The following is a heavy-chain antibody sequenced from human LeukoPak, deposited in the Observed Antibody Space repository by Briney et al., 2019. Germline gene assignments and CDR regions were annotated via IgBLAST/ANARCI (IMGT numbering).Heavy chain of an antibody. J-gene: IGHJ4*02. V-gene: IGHV3-66*01. CDR1: GFTVSSNY. CDR3: AIAAAGTNYYFDY. CDR2: IYSGGST. Sequence: GSLRLSCPASGFTVSSNYMSWVRQAPGKGLEWVSVIYSGGSTYYADSVKGRFTISRDNSKNTLYLQMNSLRAEDTAVYYCAIAAAGTNYYFDYWGQGTLVTVSS. D-gene: IGHD6-13*01.